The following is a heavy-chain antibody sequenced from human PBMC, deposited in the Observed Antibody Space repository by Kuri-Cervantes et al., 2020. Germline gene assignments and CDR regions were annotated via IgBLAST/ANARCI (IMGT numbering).Heavy chain of an antibody. CDR3: ARDVGDNWSGYIYDY. D-gene: IGHD3-3*01. Sequence: GESLKISCAASGFTFSSYGMHRVRQAPGKGLEWVTGINWNGGSTGYADFVKGRFTISRDNAKNSLYLQMNSLRAEDTALYYCARDVGDNWSGYIYDYWGQGTLVTV. J-gene: IGHJ4*02. V-gene: IGHV3-20*04. CDR1: GFTFSSYG. CDR2: INWNGGST.